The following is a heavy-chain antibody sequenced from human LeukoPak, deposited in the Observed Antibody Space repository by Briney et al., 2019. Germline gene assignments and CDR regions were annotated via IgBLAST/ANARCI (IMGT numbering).Heavy chain of an antibody. CDR2: ISSSSSTI. Sequence: PGGSLRLSCAASGFTFGSYSMNWVRQAPGKGLEWVSYISSSSSTIYYADSVKGRFTISRDNAKDSLYLQMNSLRAEDTAVYYCARGRIAVDYWGQGTLVTVSS. V-gene: IGHV3-48*04. D-gene: IGHD6-13*01. J-gene: IGHJ4*02. CDR3: ARGRIAVDY. CDR1: GFTFGSYS.